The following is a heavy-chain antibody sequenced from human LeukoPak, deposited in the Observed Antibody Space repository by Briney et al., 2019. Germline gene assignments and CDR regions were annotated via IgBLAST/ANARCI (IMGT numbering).Heavy chain of an antibody. D-gene: IGHD3-9*01. CDR1: GGSFSGYY. Sequence: SETLSLTCAVYGGSFSGYYWSWIRQPPGKGLEWIGEINHSGSTNYNPSLKSRVTISVDTSKNQFSLKLSSVTAADTAVYYCARVGRYFDWLLPADYWGQGTLVTVSS. V-gene: IGHV4-34*01. CDR3: ARVGRYFDWLLPADY. J-gene: IGHJ4*02. CDR2: INHSGST.